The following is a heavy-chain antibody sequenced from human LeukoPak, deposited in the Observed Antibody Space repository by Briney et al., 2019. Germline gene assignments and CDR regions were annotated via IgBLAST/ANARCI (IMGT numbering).Heavy chain of an antibody. J-gene: IGHJ4*02. CDR1: GFTFSSYW. CDR2: IKQDGSEK. CDR3: ARASNYYDSSGYYY. Sequence: GGPLRLSCAASGFTFSSYWMSWVRQAPGKGLEWVANIKQDGSEKYYVDSVKGRFTISRDNAKNSLYLQMNSLRAEDTAVYYCARASNYYDSSGYYYWGQGTLVTVSS. D-gene: IGHD3-22*01. V-gene: IGHV3-7*01.